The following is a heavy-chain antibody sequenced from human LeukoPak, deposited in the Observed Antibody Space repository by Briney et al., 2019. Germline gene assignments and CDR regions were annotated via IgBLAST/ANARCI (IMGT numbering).Heavy chain of an antibody. CDR2: IIPIFGTA. J-gene: IGHJ4*02. CDR1: GGTFSSYA. CDR3: ARPLGYSYGLTLDY. V-gene: IGHV1-69*13. D-gene: IGHD5-18*01. Sequence: SVKVSCKASGGTFSSYAISWVRQAPGQGLEWMGGIIPIFGTANYAQKFQGRVTITADESTSTAYMELSRLRSDDTAVYYCARPLGYSYGLTLDYWGQGTLVTVSS.